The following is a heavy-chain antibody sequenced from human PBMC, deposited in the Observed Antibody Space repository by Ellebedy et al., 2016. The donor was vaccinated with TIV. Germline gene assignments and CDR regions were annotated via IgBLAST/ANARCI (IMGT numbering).Heavy chain of an antibody. V-gene: IGHV3-23*01. Sequence: PGGSLRLSCAASGFSISSYDMSWVRQAPGKGLEWVSGISGSSGYTYYADSVKGRFTISRDNSKNTLFLQMNSLRAEDTALYYCAKVNSGLGAPGVGYAMGVWGQGTTVTISS. D-gene: IGHD3-10*01. J-gene: IGHJ6*02. CDR3: AKVNSGLGAPGVGYAMGV. CDR1: GFSISSYD. CDR2: ISGSSGYT.